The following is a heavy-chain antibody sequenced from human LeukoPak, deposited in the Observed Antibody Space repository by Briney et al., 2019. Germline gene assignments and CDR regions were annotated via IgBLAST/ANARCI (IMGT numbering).Heavy chain of an antibody. CDR1: GFTFSSYA. CDR2: ISYDGSNK. D-gene: IGHD2-21*02. CDR3: ARDIGWVVTDHNCFDP. V-gene: IGHV3-30*04. Sequence: GGSLRLSCAASGFTFSSYAMHWVRQAPGKGLEWVAVISYDGSNKYYADSVKGRFTISRDNSKNTLYLQMNSLRAEDTAVYYCARDIGWVVTDHNCFDPWGQGTLVTVSS. J-gene: IGHJ5*02.